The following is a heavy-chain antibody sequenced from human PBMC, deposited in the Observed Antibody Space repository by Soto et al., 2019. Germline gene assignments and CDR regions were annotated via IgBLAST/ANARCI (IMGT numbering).Heavy chain of an antibody. Sequence: GASGKVSCKASGYTFTSYGISWVRQAPGQRLEWMGLIRAYNGNTTYAQKLQGRVTMTTDTSTSTAYMELRSLRSDDTAVYYCARVHLGYCSSTSCAEFWFDPWGQGTLVTVSS. CDR3: ARVHLGYCSSTSCAEFWFDP. CDR1: GYTFTSYG. J-gene: IGHJ5*02. V-gene: IGHV1-18*01. D-gene: IGHD2-2*01. CDR2: IRAYNGNT.